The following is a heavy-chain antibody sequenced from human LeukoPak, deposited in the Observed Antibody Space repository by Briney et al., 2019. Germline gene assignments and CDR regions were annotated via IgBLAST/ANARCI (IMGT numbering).Heavy chain of an antibody. CDR3: ARDIGYCSSTSCPRVDNWFDP. CDR1: GGFISSGSYY. V-gene: IGHV4-61*02. CDR2: IYTSGST. D-gene: IGHD2-2*01. Sequence: SETLSLTCTVSGGFISSGSYYWSWVRQPAGTGLEWIGRIYTSGSTNYNPSLKSRVTISVDTSKNQFSLKLSSVTAADTAVYYCARDIGYCSSTSCPRVDNWFDPWGQGTLVTVSS. J-gene: IGHJ5*02.